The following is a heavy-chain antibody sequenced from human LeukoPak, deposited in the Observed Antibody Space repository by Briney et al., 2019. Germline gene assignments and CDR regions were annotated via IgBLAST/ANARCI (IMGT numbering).Heavy chain of an antibody. CDR1: GFSFSSYS. Sequence: GGSLRLSCAASGFSFSSYSMNWVRQAPGKGLEWVSSISSSSSYIYYADSVKGRFTISRDNAKNSLYLQMNSLRAEDTAVYYCARSQFGELLNGFDSWGQGTLVTVSS. J-gene: IGHJ4*02. V-gene: IGHV3-21*01. CDR3: ARSQFGELLNGFDS. CDR2: ISSSSSYI. D-gene: IGHD3-10*01.